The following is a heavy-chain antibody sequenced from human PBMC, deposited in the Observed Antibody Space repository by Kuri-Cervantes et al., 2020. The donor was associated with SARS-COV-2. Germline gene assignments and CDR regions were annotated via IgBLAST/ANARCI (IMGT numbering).Heavy chain of an antibody. Sequence: LSLTCAASGFTFSSYAMHWVRQAPGKGLEWVAVISYDGSNKYYADSVKGRFTISRDNSKNTLYLQMNSLRAEDTAVYYCARPYSGIYPSWFDPWGQGTLVTVSS. CDR3: ARPYSGIYPSWFDP. D-gene: IGHD1-26*01. J-gene: IGHJ5*02. CDR1: GFTFSSYA. V-gene: IGHV3-30*04. CDR2: ISYDGSNK.